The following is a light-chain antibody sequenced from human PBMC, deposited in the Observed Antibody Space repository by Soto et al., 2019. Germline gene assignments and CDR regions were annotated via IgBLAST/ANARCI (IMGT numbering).Light chain of an antibody. CDR2: GAC. Sequence: EIVLTQSPGTLSLSPGERATLSCRASQSVSCSYLAWYQQKPGRAPRLLIYGACSRATGIPDRFTGSGHGTDFTLTICRLEPEDFAVFYCHQYGSSPQTFGQGTRVDIK. V-gene: IGKV3-20*01. J-gene: IGKJ1*01. CDR3: HQYGSSPQT. CDR1: QSVSCSY.